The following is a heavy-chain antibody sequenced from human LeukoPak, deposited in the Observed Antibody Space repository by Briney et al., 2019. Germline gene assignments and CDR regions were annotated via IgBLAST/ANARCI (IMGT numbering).Heavy chain of an antibody. CDR3: AKGWWELAY. J-gene: IGHJ4*02. CDR2: ISNNGGYT. V-gene: IGHV3-23*01. D-gene: IGHD1-26*01. CDR1: GFTFSSSA. Sequence: GGSLRLSCAASGFTFSSSAMSWVRQAPGKGLEWVSAISNNGGYTYYADSVQGRFTISRDNSKNTLYLQMNSLRAEDTAVYYCAKGWWELAYWGQGTLVTVSS.